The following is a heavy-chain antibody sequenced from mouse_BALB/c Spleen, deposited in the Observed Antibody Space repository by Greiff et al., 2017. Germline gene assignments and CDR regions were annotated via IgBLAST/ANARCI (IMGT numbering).Heavy chain of an antibody. CDR1: GYSFTGYY. CDR2: ISCYNGAT. J-gene: IGHJ4*01. D-gene: IGHD1-1*01. Sequence: LVKTGASVKISCKASGYSFTGYYMHWVKQSHGKSLEWIGYISCYNGATSYNQKFKGKATFTVDTSSSTAYMQFNSLTSEDSAVYYCASHYGSLYAMDYWGQGTSVTVSS. CDR3: ASHYGSLYAMDY. V-gene: IGHV1S34*01.